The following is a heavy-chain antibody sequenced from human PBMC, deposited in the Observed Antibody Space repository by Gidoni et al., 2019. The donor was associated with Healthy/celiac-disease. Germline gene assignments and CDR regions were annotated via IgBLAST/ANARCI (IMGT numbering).Heavy chain of an antibody. V-gene: IGHV1-2*02. D-gene: IGHD3-10*01. CDR3: ARSALWFGEEGHGAFDI. CDR2: INPNSGGT. Sequence: QVQLVQSGAEVKKPGASVKVSCKASGYTFTGYYMHWVRQAPGQGLEWMGWINPNSGGTNYAQKFQGRVTMTRDTSISTAYMELSRLRSDDTAVYYCARSALWFGEEGHGAFDIWGQGTMVTVSS. J-gene: IGHJ3*02. CDR1: GYTFTGYY.